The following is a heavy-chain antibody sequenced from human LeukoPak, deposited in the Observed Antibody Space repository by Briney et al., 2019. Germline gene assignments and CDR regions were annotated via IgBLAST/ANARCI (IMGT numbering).Heavy chain of an antibody. D-gene: IGHD4-17*01. J-gene: IGHJ5*02. CDR3: ARENDYGDRGGWFDP. CDR1: GFTFSDYY. Sequence: GGSLRLSCAASGFTFSDYYMSWIRQAPGKGLEWVSYISSSGSTIYYADSVKGRFTISRDNSKNTLYLQMNSLRAEDTAVYYCARENDYGDRGGWFDPWGQGTLVTVSS. V-gene: IGHV3-11*04. CDR2: ISSSGSTI.